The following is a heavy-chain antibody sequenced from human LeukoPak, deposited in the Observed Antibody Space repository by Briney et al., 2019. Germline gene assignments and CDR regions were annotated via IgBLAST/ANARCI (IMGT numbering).Heavy chain of an antibody. CDR1: GGTFSSYA. V-gene: IGHV1-69*05. CDR2: IIPIFGTA. J-gene: IGHJ6*03. CDR3: ARSRFEYGDFNYYYYYMDV. D-gene: IGHD4-17*01. Sequence: SVKVSCKASGGTFSSYAISWVRQAPGQGLEWMRRIIPIFGTANYAQKFQGRVTITTDESTSTAYMELSSLRSEDTAVYYCARSRFEYGDFNYYYYYMDVWGKGTTVTVSS.